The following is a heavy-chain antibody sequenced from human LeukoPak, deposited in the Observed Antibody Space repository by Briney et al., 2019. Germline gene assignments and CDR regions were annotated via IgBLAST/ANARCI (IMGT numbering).Heavy chain of an antibody. D-gene: IGHD3-9*01. CDR3: TRSSDYDILTGYQDY. V-gene: IGHV3-49*03. J-gene: IGHJ4*02. CDR1: GFTFGDYV. CDR2: IRSKAYGGTT. Sequence: GGSLRLSCTASGFTFGDYVMSWFRQAPGKGLEWVGFIRSKAYGGTTEYAASVKGRFTISRDDSKSIAYLQMNSLKTEDTAVYYCTRSSDYDILTGYQDYWGQGTLVTASS.